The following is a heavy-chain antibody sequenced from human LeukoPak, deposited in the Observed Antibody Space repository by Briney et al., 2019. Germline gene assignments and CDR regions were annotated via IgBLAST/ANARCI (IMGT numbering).Heavy chain of an antibody. J-gene: IGHJ3*02. Sequence: SQTLSLTCTVSGGSISSYYWSWIRQPAGKGLEWIGRIYMSGSTNYNSSLKSRVNMSVDTSKNQFSLNLSSVTAADTAVYYCAREAGSSWSRGLDIWGQGTVVTVSS. CDR1: GGSISSYY. CDR3: AREAGSSWSRGLDI. CDR2: IYMSGST. D-gene: IGHD6-13*01. V-gene: IGHV4-4*07.